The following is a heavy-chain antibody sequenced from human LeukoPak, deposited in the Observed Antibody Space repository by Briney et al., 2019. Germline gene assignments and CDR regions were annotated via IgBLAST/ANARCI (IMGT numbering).Heavy chain of an antibody. V-gene: IGHV3-33*01. J-gene: IGHJ4*02. CDR3: ARDAQRGFDYSNSLQY. Sequence: GGSLRLSCAASGFTFSTYGMHWVRPAPAKGREWVAVIWSDGTNKYYTDSVKGRFTISRDDSMKTLYLQMDSLRAEDTAIYFCARDAQRGFDYSNSLQYWGQGSLVTVSA. CDR2: IWSDGTNK. CDR1: GFTFSTYG. D-gene: IGHD4-11*01.